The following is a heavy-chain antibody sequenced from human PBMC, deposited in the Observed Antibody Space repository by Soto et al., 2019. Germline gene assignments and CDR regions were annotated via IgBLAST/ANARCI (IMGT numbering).Heavy chain of an antibody. CDR2: IWYDGTNK. J-gene: IGHJ4*02. Sequence: QVQLVESGGGVVQPGRSLRLSCAASGFTFSTYYMHWVRQAPGKGLEWVEAIWYDGTNKYYTDAVKGRFTISRDNSKKTLHLQMDSLGAEDTAVYYCAKIGRPGSVYCSCGACYYDSWGQGTLVTFSP. CDR1: GFTFSTYY. CDR3: AKIGRPGSVYCSCGACYYDS. V-gene: IGHV3-33*06. D-gene: IGHD2-15*01.